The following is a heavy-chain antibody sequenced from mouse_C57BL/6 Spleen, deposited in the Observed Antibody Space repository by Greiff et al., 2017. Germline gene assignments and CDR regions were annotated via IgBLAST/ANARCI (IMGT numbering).Heavy chain of an antibody. CDR3: AGFYYGYSYFAY. Sequence: QVQLQQPGPELVKPGASVKLSCKASGYTFTSYWMHWVKQKPGQGLEWIGNIYPSDGGTNYNEKFKSKATQTVDNSSSTAYMQLSSLTSEDSAVYYCAGFYYGYSYFAYWGQGTPLTVSS. V-gene: IGHV1-53*01. J-gene: IGHJ2*01. CDR1: GYTFTSYW. D-gene: IGHD2-2*01. CDR2: IYPSDGGT.